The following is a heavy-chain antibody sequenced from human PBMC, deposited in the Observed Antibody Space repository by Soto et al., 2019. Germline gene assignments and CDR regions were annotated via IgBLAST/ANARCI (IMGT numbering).Heavy chain of an antibody. CDR1: GGTFSSYT. V-gene: IGHV1-69*08. CDR3: ERDGRYSSGWYGP. CDR2: IIPILGIA. J-gene: IGHJ5*02. Sequence: QVQLVQSGAEVKKPGSSVKVSCKASGGTFSSYTISWVRQAPGQGLEWMGRIIPILGIANYAQKFQVRVTITADKSTSTAYMELSSLRSEDTAVYYCERDGRYSSGWYGPWGQGTLVTVSS. D-gene: IGHD6-19*01.